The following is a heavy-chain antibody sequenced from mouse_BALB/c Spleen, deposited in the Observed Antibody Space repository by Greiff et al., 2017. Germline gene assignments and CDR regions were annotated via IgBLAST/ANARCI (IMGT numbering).Heavy chain of an antibody. CDR1: GFTFSSYG. Sequence: DVKLVESGGDLVKPGGSLKLSCAASGFTFSSYGMSWVRQTPDKRLEWVATISSGGSYTYYPDSVKGRFTISRDNAKNTLYLQMSSLKSEDTAMYYCASLSTMITNYYAMDYWGQGTSVTVSS. D-gene: IGHD2-4*01. CDR2: ISSGGSYT. CDR3: ASLSTMITNYYAMDY. V-gene: IGHV5-6*02. J-gene: IGHJ4*01.